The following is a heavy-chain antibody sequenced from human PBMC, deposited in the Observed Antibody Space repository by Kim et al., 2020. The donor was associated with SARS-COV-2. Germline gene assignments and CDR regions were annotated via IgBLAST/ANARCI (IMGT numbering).Heavy chain of an antibody. CDR2: FYPSDSET. D-gene: IGHD3-16*02. J-gene: IGHJ4*02. Sequence: GESLKISCKGSGYSFTSYWIGWVRQMPGKGLEWMGIFYPSDSETRYSPSFQGQVTISADKSISTAYLQWSSLKASDTAIYYCARSRSRMIPFGGVIVAADYWGQGTLVTVSS. V-gene: IGHV5-51*01. CDR3: ARSRSRMIPFGGVIVAADY. CDR1: GYSFTSYW.